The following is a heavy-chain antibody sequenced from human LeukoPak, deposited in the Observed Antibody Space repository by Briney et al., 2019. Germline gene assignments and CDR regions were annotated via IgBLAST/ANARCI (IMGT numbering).Heavy chain of an antibody. CDR2: IYCSGST. V-gene: IGHV4-59*08. D-gene: IGHD3-22*01. Sequence: SETLSLTCTVSGGSISSYYWSWIRQPPGKGLEWIGYIYCSGSTNYNPSLKSRVTISVDTSKNQFSLKLSSVTAADTAVYYCARHVDSSGPNFDYWGQGTLVTVSS. J-gene: IGHJ4*02. CDR3: ARHVDSSGPNFDY. CDR1: GGSISSYY.